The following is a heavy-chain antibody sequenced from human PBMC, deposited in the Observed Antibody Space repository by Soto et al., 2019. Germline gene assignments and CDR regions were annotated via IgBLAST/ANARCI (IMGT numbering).Heavy chain of an antibody. V-gene: IGHV3-53*01. Sequence: GGSLRLSCAASGFPVSSNYMSWVRQAPGKGLEWVSVIYSGGTTYYADSVKGRFTISRDNSKNTLYLQMNSLRAEDTAVYYCARDPGNYYDSRGYDYWGQGTLVTVSS. CDR1: GFPVSSNY. CDR3: ARDPGNYYDSRGYDY. CDR2: IYSGGTT. J-gene: IGHJ4*02. D-gene: IGHD3-22*01.